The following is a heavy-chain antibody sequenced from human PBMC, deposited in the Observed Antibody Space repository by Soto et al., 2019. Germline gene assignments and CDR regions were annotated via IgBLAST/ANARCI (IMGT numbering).Heavy chain of an antibody. D-gene: IGHD5-12*01. V-gene: IGHV4-34*01. Sequence: SETLSLTCAVYGGSFSGYYWSWICQPPGKGLEWIGEINHSGSTNYNPSLKSRVTISVDTSKNQFSLKLSSVTAADTAVYYCARVGLYSGYDYPMNYFDYWGQGTLVTVSS. CDR3: ARVGLYSGYDYPMNYFDY. CDR1: GGSFSGYY. CDR2: INHSGST. J-gene: IGHJ4*02.